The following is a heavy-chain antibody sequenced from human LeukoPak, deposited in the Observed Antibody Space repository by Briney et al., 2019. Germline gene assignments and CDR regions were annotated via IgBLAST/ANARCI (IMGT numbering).Heavy chain of an antibody. CDR1: AFTFNNYW. J-gene: IGHJ4*02. CDR2: IKGDGSST. V-gene: IGHV3-74*01. Sequence: PGGSLRLSCVASAFTFNNYWMHWVRQAPGKGLVWVSRIKGDGSSTSYADSVKGRFTISRDNAKNTLYLQMNSLRAEDTAVYYCAKPESWNYFVYWGQGTLVTVSS. CDR3: AKPESWNYFVY. D-gene: IGHD1-1*01.